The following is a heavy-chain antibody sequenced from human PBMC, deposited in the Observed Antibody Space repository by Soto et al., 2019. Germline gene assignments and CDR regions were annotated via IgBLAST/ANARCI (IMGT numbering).Heavy chain of an antibody. CDR1: GFTFSSYG. CDR2: IWYHGSNK. D-gene: IGHD6-19*01. CDR3: ARDRDPGQWLTTNYFDY. V-gene: IGHV3-33*01. J-gene: IGHJ4*02. Sequence: QVQLVESGGGVVQPGRSLRLSCAASGFTFSSYGMHWVRQAPGKGLEWVAVIWYHGSNKYYADSVKGRFTISRDNSKNTLYLQLNSLRAEDTAVYYCARDRDPGQWLTTNYFDYWGQGTLVTVSS.